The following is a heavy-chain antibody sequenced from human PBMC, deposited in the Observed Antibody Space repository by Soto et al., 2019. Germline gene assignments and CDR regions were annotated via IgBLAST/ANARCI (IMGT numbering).Heavy chain of an antibody. Sequence: GASVKVSCKASGYSLSSYGISWGRQAPKQGLEWMGWISAYNGNTNYAQKLQGRVTMTTDTSTSTAYMELRSLRSDDTAVYYCARDRNEDYDFWSGFPHHVRFDPWGQGILVTVSS. D-gene: IGHD3-3*01. V-gene: IGHV1-18*04. CDR3: ARDRNEDYDFWSGFPHHVRFDP. CDR1: GYSLSSYG. CDR2: ISAYNGNT. J-gene: IGHJ5*02.